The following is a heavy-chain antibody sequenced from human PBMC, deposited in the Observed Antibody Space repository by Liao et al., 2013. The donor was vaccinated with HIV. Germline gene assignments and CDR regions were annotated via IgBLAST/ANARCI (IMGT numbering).Heavy chain of an antibody. V-gene: IGHV4-59*10. CDR3: ARGGALDV. J-gene: IGHJ3*01. CDR1: GSMSFYY. CDR2: VYKDGKT. D-gene: IGHD6-25*01. Sequence: QVELLQWGAGLLKPSDTLSLTCTVSGSMSFYYWNWVRQPAGKELEWIGRVYKDGKTNYNPSFESRVSMSVDMSKNQISLQLTSVTAADTATYFCARGGALDVWGRGTAVIVS.